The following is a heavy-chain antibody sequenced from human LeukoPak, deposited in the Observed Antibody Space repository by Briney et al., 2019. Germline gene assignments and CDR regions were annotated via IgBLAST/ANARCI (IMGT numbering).Heavy chain of an antibody. Sequence: ASVKVSCKASGYTFTSYGISWVRQAPGQGLEWMGWISAYNGNTNYAQKLQGRATMTTDTSTSTAYMELRSLRSDDTAVYYCARVSLHYDILTGYPDYWGQGTLVTVSS. D-gene: IGHD3-9*01. CDR2: ISAYNGNT. V-gene: IGHV1-18*01. J-gene: IGHJ4*02. CDR1: GYTFTSYG. CDR3: ARVSLHYDILTGYPDY.